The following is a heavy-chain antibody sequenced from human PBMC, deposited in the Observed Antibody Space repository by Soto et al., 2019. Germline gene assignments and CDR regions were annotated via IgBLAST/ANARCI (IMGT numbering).Heavy chain of an antibody. CDR3: AKGQYCSGGSCYFNPSDY. CDR1: GFTFSSFG. CDR2: ISYDGSNK. D-gene: IGHD2-15*01. Sequence: ESGGGVVQPGRSLRLSCAASGFTFSSFGMHWVRQAPGKGLEWVAVISYDGSNKKYADSVKGRFTISRDNSKNTLYLQMNSLRVEDTAVYYCAKGQYCSGGSCYFNPSDYWGQGSLVTVSS. V-gene: IGHV3-30*18. J-gene: IGHJ4*02.